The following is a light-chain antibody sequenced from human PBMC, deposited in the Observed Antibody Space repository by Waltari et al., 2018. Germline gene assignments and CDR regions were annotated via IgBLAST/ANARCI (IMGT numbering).Light chain of an antibody. J-gene: IGKJ4*01. Sequence: EIVLTQSPDTLSLSPGERATLSCRASQSFSSTYLAWYQHKPGQAPRLLISGASSRATGIPDRFSGSGSVTDFTLTISRLEPEDFAVYYCHQHGSSPLTFGGGTKVEIK. CDR1: QSFSSTY. V-gene: IGKV3-20*01. CDR3: HQHGSSPLT. CDR2: GAS.